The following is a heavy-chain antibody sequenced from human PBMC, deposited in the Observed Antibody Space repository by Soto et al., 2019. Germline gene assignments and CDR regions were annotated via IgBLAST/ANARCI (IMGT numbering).Heavy chain of an antibody. Sequence: QVQLVESGGGVVQPGRSLRLSCAASGFTFSSYGMHWVRQAPGKGLEWVAVIWYDGSNKYYADSVKGRFTISRDNSKNTLYLQMNSLRAEDTAVYYCARDPTYDLLTGYFDYWGQGTLVTVSS. CDR1: GFTFSSYG. V-gene: IGHV3-33*01. J-gene: IGHJ4*02. D-gene: IGHD3-9*01. CDR2: IWYDGSNK. CDR3: ARDPTYDLLTGYFDY.